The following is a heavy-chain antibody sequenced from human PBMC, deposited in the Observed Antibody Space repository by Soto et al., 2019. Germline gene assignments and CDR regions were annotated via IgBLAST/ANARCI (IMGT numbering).Heavy chain of an antibody. V-gene: IGHV3-23*01. Sequence: GGSLRLSCAASGFTFANYAMSWVRQAPGEGLEWVSAISASGTSTYFADSLRGRFSISRDNSKNRLYLLMDSLRAEDTAVYYCATGVRAPYGDYLKHWGQGTLVTVSS. CDR2: ISASGTST. CDR3: ATGVRAPYGDYLKH. CDR1: GFTFANYA. J-gene: IGHJ1*01. D-gene: IGHD4-17*01.